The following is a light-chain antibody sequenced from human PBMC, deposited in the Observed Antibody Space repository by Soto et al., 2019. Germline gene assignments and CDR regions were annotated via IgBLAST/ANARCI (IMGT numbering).Light chain of an antibody. CDR2: AAS. J-gene: IGKJ1*01. V-gene: IGKV1-8*01. Sequence: AIRMTQSPSSFSASTGDRVTITCRASQDISTYLAWYQQKAGKAPKLLIYAASTLQTGVPSRFSGSGSGTEFTLTISYLQSEDFATYYCQQYYSYPRTFGQGTKVEIK. CDR3: QQYYSYPRT. CDR1: QDISTY.